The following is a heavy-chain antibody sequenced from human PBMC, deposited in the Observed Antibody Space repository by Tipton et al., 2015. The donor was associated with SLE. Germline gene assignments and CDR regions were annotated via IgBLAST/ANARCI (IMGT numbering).Heavy chain of an antibody. Sequence: SLRLSCAASGFTFSSYAMSWVRQAPGKGLEWVSAISGSGGSTYYADSVKGRFTISRDNSKNTLYLQMNSLRAEDTAVYYCAKDMDPRGAFDIWGQGTMVTVSS. D-gene: IGHD2-2*03. CDR1: GFTFSSYA. CDR2: ISGSGGST. V-gene: IGHV3-23*01. J-gene: IGHJ3*02. CDR3: AKDMDPRGAFDI.